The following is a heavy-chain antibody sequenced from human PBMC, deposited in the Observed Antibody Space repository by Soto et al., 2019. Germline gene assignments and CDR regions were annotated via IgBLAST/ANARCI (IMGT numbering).Heavy chain of an antibody. D-gene: IGHD4-17*01. J-gene: IGHJ4*02. CDR3: ARARGAVTTLVDY. V-gene: IGHV3-21*01. CDR2: ISSSSSYI. Sequence: EVQLVESGGGLVKPGGSLRLSCAASGSTFTSYSMNWVRQAPGKGLEWVSSISSSSSYIYYADSVKGRFTISRDNAKNSLYLQMSRLRAEDTSVYYCARARGAVTTLVDYWGQGTLVTVSS. CDR1: GSTFTSYS.